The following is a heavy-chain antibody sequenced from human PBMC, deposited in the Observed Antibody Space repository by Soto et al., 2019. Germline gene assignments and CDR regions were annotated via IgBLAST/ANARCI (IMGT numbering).Heavy chain of an antibody. Sequence: GGSLRLSCAASGFTFSSYAMHWVRQAPGKGLEWVAVISYDGSNKYYADSVKGRFTISRDNSKNTLYLQMNSLRAEDTAVYYCARDRGSYYVQPGGMDVWGQGTTVTSP. CDR3: ARDRGSYYVQPGGMDV. D-gene: IGHD1-26*01. V-gene: IGHV3-30-3*01. CDR2: ISYDGSNK. CDR1: GFTFSSYA. J-gene: IGHJ6*02.